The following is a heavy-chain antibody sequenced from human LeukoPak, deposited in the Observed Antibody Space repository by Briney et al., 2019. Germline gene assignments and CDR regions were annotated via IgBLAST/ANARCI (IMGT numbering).Heavy chain of an antibody. Sequence: GGSLRLSCAASGFTFSSYGMHWVRQAPGKGLEWVAVIWYDGSNKYYADSVKGRFTISRDNSKNTLYLQMNSLRAEDTAVYYCAKGLVPAAIRVVDYWGQGTLVTVSS. D-gene: IGHD2-2*01. CDR2: IWYDGSNK. V-gene: IGHV3-33*06. CDR3: AKGLVPAAIRVVDY. J-gene: IGHJ4*02. CDR1: GFTFSSYG.